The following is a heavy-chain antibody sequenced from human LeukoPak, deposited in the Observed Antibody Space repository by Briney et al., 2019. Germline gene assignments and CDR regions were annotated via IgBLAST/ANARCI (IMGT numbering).Heavy chain of an antibody. CDR3: ARGPHGLVVISTLTYFDY. D-gene: IGHD3-22*01. CDR1: GYTFTSYY. V-gene: IGHV1-46*01. J-gene: IGHJ4*02. Sequence: ASVKVSCKASGYTFTSYYMHWVRQAPGQGLEWMGIINPSGGSTSYAQKFQGRVTMTRDTSTSTVYMELSRLRSEDTAVYYCARGPHGLVVISTLTYFDYWGQGTLVTVSS. CDR2: INPSGGST.